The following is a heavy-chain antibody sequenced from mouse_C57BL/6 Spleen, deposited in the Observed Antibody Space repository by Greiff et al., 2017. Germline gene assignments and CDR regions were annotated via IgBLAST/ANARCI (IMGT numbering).Heavy chain of an antibody. Sequence: EVMLVESGGGLVKPGGSLKLSCAASGFTFSSYAMSWVRQTPEKRLEWVATISDGGSYTYYPDNVKGRFTISRDNAKNNLYLQMSHLKSEDTAMYYCAREEVGYPYWGQGTLVTVSA. D-gene: IGHD2-2*01. CDR3: AREEVGYPY. V-gene: IGHV5-4*01. J-gene: IGHJ3*01. CDR1: GFTFSSYA. CDR2: ISDGGSYT.